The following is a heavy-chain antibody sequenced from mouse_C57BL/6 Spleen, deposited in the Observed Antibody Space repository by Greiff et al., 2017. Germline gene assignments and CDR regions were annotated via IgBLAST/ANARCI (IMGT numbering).Heavy chain of an antibody. CDR1: GYSFTSYY. CDR2: IYPGSGNT. D-gene: IGHD1-1*01. V-gene: IGHV1-66*01. J-gene: IGHJ2*01. CDR3: ARDYYGSSYNYFDY. Sequence: QVQLKQSGPELVKPGASVKISCKASGYSFTSYYIHWVKQRPGQGLEWIGWIYPGSGNTKYNEKFKGKATLTADTSSSTAYMQLSSLTSEDSAVYYCARDYYGSSYNYFDYWGQGTTLTVSS.